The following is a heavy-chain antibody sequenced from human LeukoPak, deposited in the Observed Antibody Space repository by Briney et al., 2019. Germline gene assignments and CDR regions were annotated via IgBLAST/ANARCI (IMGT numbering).Heavy chain of an antibody. CDR3: ASPRSGYRYTFDY. V-gene: IGHV4-59*08. Sequence: SETLSLTCTVSGGSISSHYWSWIRQPPGKGLEWIGYIYYSGSTNYNPSLKSRVTISVDTSKNQFSLKLSSVTAADTAVYYCASPRSGYRYTFDYWGQGALVTVSS. CDR2: IYYSGST. CDR1: GGSISSHY. J-gene: IGHJ4*02. D-gene: IGHD3-22*01.